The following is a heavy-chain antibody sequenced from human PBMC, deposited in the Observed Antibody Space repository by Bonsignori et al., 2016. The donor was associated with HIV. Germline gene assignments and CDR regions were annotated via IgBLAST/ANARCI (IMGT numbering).Heavy chain of an antibody. D-gene: IGHD1-1*01. CDR2: IGADTRYK. J-gene: IGHJ4*02. Sequence: EVRLVESGGTLVKPGGSLRLSCEASGFTFRTYDMNWVRQAPGKGLEWVSSIGADTRYKFYADSVRGRFTISRDNAKNSLYLEMNSLRADDTAVYYCARDPRYNWNDGLDYWGQGTRVT. V-gene: IGHV3-21*01. CDR1: GFTFRTYD. CDR3: ARDPRYNWNDGLDY.